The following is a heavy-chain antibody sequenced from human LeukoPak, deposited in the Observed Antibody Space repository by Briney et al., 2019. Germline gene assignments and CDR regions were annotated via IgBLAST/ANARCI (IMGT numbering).Heavy chain of an antibody. D-gene: IGHD1-1*01. CDR3: ASVMTGSIFDY. V-gene: IGHV4-39*01. J-gene: IGHJ4*02. Sequence: SETLSLTCTVSGGSISRTNYYWGWIRQPPGKDLEWTGSIYYSGSTYYNPSLKSRVTISVDTSKNQFSLRLSSVTAADTAVYYCASVMTGSIFDYWGQGTLVTVSS. CDR2: IYYSGST. CDR1: GGSISRTNYY.